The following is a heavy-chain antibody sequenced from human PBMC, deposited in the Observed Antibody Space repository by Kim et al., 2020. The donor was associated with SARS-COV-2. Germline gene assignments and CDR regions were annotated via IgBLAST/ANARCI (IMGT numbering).Heavy chain of an antibody. D-gene: IGHD6-13*01. J-gene: IGHJ4*02. Sequence: YADTETDRFTISRDNAKSTLYLQMNSLRAEDTAVYYCAKHMTGAANFDDWGQGTLVTVSS. CDR3: AKHMTGAANFDD. V-gene: IGHV3-23*01.